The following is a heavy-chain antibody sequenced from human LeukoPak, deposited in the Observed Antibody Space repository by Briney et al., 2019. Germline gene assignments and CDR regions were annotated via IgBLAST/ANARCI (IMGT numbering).Heavy chain of an antibody. J-gene: IGHJ4*02. V-gene: IGHV1-2*02. CDR2: IHPNIGDS. Sequence: APVKVSCKASGYALTGYYFHWVRQAPGQGLEWMGWIHPNIGDSNYAENFQGRVTLTRDTSINIAYMELSRLTSDDTAVYYCARSSGFFYYFDYWGQGTLVTVSS. CDR3: ARSSGFFYYFDY. CDR1: GYALTGYY. D-gene: IGHD3-22*01.